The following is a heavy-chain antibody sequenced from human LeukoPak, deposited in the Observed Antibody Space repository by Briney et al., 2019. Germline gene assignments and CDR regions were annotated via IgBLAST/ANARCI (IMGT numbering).Heavy chain of an antibody. J-gene: IGHJ6*02. CDR2: ISGSGVTT. Sequence: QPGGSLRLSCEASGFTFSSYAMSWVRQAPGKGLEWVSAISGSGVTTHYAGSVKGRFSISRDNSKNTLYLQMNSLRAEDTAVYYCAKGGELPFYYYGMDVWGQGTTVTVSS. D-gene: IGHD1-26*01. CDR3: AKGGELPFYYYGMDV. CDR1: GFTFSSYA. V-gene: IGHV3-23*01.